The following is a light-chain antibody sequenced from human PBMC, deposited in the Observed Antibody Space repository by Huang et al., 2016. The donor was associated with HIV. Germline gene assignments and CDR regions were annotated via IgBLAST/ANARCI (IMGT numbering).Light chain of an antibody. Sequence: DIEMTQSPSSLSASVGDRVTVTCRASQGISNYLAWFQQKPGKAPKSLIQSASSLQSGVPSRFSGSGSGTDFTLTISGLQPDDSATYYCHQYYSFPYTLGQGTKLEIK. CDR1: QGISNY. J-gene: IGKJ2*01. V-gene: IGKV1-16*01. CDR3: HQYYSFPYT. CDR2: SAS.